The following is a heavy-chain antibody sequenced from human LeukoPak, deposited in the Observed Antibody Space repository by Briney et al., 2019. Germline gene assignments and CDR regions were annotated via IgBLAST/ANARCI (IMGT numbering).Heavy chain of an antibody. Sequence: SETLSLTCTVSGGSISSGDYYWSWIRQPPGKGLEWIGYIYYSGSTYYNPSLKSRVTISVDTSKNQFSLKLSSVTAADTAVYYCARALRSFGDAFDIWGQGTMVTVSS. D-gene: IGHD3-9*01. CDR2: IYYSGST. V-gene: IGHV4-30-4*08. CDR1: GGSISSGDYY. CDR3: ARALRSFGDAFDI. J-gene: IGHJ3*02.